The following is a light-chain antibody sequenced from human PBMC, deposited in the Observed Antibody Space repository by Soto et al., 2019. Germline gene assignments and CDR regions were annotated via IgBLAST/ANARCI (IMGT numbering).Light chain of an antibody. V-gene: IGKV3-20*01. J-gene: IGKJ5*01. CDR2: GAS. Sequence: EIVMPQFPVTLSVSPVDRATLSCRAGQSVSSNLAWYQQKPGQAPRLLIYGASTRATGVPARITGSGSGTDFTLTISRLEPEDFAVYSCHQYGRSPRTFGQGTRLDIK. CDR3: HQYGRSPRT. CDR1: QSVSSN.